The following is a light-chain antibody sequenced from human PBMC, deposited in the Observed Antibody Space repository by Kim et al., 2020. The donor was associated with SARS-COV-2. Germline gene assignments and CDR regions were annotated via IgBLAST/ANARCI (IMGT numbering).Light chain of an antibody. CDR3: VSETTNSTFV. CDR1: SSDIGRYNY. Sequence: QSALTQPASVSGSPGQSITISCTGTSSDIGRYNYVSWYQQHPGKAPKLMIYDVTKRPSGVSDRFSGSKSGNTASLTISVLPAEDEAGYYCVSETTNSTFVFGDGTK. J-gene: IGLJ1*01. V-gene: IGLV2-14*01. CDR2: DVT.